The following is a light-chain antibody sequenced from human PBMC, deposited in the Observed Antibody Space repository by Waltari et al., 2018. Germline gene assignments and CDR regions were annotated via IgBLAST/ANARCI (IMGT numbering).Light chain of an antibody. V-gene: IGLV2-14*01. CDR1: STDIGGSVY. CDR2: EVN. J-gene: IGLJ1*01. CDR3: SSYTSSDTLV. Sequence: QSALTQPASVSGSPGESITISCTGTSTDIGGSVYVSWYQQHPDKPPKLIISEVNSRPSGVSARFAGSRSGNTASLTISGLQAEDAADYYCSSYTSSDTLVLGTGTKVIVL.